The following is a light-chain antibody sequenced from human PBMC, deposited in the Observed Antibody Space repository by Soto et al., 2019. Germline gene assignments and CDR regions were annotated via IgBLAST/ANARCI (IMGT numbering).Light chain of an antibody. Sequence: AIRMTQSPSSLSASTGDRVTITCRASQGISSYLAWYQQKPGTAPKLLIYAASTLQSGVPSRFSGSGSGTDFTLTISCLQSKDFATYYCQQFYSYPRTFGQGTKV. CDR2: AAS. CDR1: QGISSY. J-gene: IGKJ1*01. V-gene: IGKV1-8*01. CDR3: QQFYSYPRT.